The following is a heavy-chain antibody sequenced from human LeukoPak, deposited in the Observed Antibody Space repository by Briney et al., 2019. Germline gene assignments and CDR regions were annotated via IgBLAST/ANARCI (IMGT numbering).Heavy chain of an antibody. V-gene: IGHV3-30-3*01. CDR2: ISYDGSNK. CDR1: GFTFSRYA. J-gene: IGHJ4*02. D-gene: IGHD3-22*01. Sequence: GGSLRLSCAASGFTFSRYAMHWVRQAPGKGLKWVAVISYDGSNKYYADSVKGRFTISRDSSKNTLYLQMNSLRAEDTAVYYCTSHYDTSGYHYFAFRGEGTLVTVSS. CDR3: TSHYDTSGYHYFAF.